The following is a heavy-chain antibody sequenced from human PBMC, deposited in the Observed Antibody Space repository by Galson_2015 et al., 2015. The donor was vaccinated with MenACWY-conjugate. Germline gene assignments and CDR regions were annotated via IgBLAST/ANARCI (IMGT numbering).Heavy chain of an antibody. Sequence: SLRLSCAGSASTFTNAYMRWVRQAPGKGLEWVGRIKSQTDGGKTDYAAPVKGRFTISRDDSTNTLYLQMSSLKIEDTAVYYCTTHKPDSWGGLLFHFYMDVWGKGTTVTVSS. V-gene: IGHV3-15*01. CDR2: IKSQTDGGKT. CDR3: TTHKPDSWGGLLFHFYMDV. J-gene: IGHJ6*03. D-gene: IGHD2-21*01. CDR1: ASTFTNAY.